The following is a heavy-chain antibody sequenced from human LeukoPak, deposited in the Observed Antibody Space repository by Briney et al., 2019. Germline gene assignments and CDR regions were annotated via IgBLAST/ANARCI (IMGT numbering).Heavy chain of an antibody. Sequence: SETLSLTCTVSGGSISSGDYYWSWIRQPPGKGLEWIGYIYYSGNTNYNPSLRSRVTISIDTSENQFSLKVNSVTAADTAVYYCARRAYDFWSGYPNWFDPWGQGTLVTVSS. J-gene: IGHJ5*02. CDR1: GGSISSGDYY. D-gene: IGHD3-3*01. CDR3: ARRAYDFWSGYPNWFDP. CDR2: IYYSGNT. V-gene: IGHV4-30-4*01.